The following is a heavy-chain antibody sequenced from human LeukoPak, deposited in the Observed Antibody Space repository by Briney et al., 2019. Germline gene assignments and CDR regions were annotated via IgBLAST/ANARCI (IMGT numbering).Heavy chain of an antibody. CDR3: ALPWIQLWYSSSNYFDY. V-gene: IGHV3-30-3*01. J-gene: IGHJ4*02. CDR1: GFTFSDYY. D-gene: IGHD5-18*01. CDR2: ISYDGSNK. Sequence: QAGGSLRLSCAASGFTFSDYYMSWIRQAPGKGLEWVAVISYDGSNKYYADSVKGRFTISRDNSKNTLYLQMNSLRAEDTAVYYCALPWIQLWYSSSNYFDYWGQGTLVTVSS.